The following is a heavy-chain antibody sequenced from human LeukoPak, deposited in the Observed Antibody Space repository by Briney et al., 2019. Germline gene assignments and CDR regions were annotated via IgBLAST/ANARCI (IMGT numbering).Heavy chain of an antibody. J-gene: IGHJ2*01. CDR1: GFTFSSYA. V-gene: IGHV3-30*04. D-gene: IGHD4-17*01. Sequence: GRSLRLSCAASGFTFSSYAMHWVRQAPGKGLEWVAVISYDGSNKYYADSVKGRFTISRDNSKNTLYLQMSSLRAEDTAVYYCATNGDYVGWYFDLWGRGTLVTVSS. CDR2: ISYDGSNK. CDR3: ATNGDYVGWYFDL.